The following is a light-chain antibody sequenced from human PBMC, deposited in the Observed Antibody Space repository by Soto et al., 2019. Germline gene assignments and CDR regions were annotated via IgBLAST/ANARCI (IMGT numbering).Light chain of an antibody. J-gene: IGLJ1*01. Sequence: LTQPASVSGSPGQSITISCTGTRSDVGGYNYVSWYQQHPGKAPKLMIYEVRNRPSGVSNRFSGSKSGNTASLTISGLQAEDEADYYCSSYTSRSTVSYVFGTGTKVTVL. CDR3: SSYTSRSTVSYV. V-gene: IGLV2-14*01. CDR2: EVR. CDR1: RSDVGGYNY.